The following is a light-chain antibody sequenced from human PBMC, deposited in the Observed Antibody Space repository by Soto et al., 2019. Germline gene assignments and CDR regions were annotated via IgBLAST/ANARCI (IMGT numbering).Light chain of an antibody. Sequence: EMVMTQSPATLSVSPGERATLSCRASQSVSSNLAWYQQKPGQALRLLTYGASTRATGIPARFSGSGSGTEFTLTFRSLQSEDFAVYYCQQYNNWPPVTFGGGTKVDIK. CDR2: GAS. J-gene: IGKJ4*01. CDR3: QQYNNWPPVT. CDR1: QSVSSN. V-gene: IGKV3-15*01.